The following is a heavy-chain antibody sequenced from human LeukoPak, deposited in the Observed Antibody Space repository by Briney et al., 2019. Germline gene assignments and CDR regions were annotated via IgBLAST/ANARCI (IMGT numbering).Heavy chain of an antibody. Sequence: ASVNVSCKASGHTFTSYDINLVRQATGPGLEWMGWMNPNSGNTGYAQKFQGRDTMTRNTSISTAYKELSSLRSEDPAVYYCARETTVTTDAFDIWGQGTMVTVSS. D-gene: IGHD4-17*01. CDR3: ARETTVTTDAFDI. J-gene: IGHJ3*02. CDR2: MNPNSGNT. V-gene: IGHV1-8*01. CDR1: GHTFTSYD.